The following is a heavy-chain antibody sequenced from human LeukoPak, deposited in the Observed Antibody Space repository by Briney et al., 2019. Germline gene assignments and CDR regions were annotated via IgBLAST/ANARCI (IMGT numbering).Heavy chain of an antibody. J-gene: IGHJ5*02. CDR1: GGSISSGGYY. CDR2: IYYSGST. D-gene: IGHD2-2*02. CDR3: ARELGYCSSTSCYTLNNWFDP. Sequence: PSQTLSLTCTVSGGSISSGGYYWSWIRQHPGKGLEWIGYIYYSGSTYHNPSLKSRVTISVDTSKNQFSLKLSSVTAADTAVYYCARELGYCSSTSCYTLNNWFDPWGQGTLVTVSS. V-gene: IGHV4-31*03.